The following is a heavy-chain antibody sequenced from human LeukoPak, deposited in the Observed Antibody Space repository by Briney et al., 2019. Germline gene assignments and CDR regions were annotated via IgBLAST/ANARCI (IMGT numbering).Heavy chain of an antibody. D-gene: IGHD6-19*01. CDR1: GFTFSSYG. V-gene: IGHV3-23*01. CDR2: ISGSGGST. Sequence: GGSLRLSCAASGFTFSSYGMHWVRQAPGKGLEWVSAISGSGGSTYYADSVKCRFTISRDNSKNTLYLQMNSLRAEDTAVYCCARDGRGFVAGITIDAFDIWGQGTMVTVSS. J-gene: IGHJ3*02. CDR3: ARDGRGFVAGITIDAFDI.